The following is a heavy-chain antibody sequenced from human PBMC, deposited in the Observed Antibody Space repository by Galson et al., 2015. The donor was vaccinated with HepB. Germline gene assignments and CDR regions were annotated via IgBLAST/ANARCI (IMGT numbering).Heavy chain of an antibody. CDR1: GYTFTSYD. CDR3: ARGHYGDYDFDY. CDR2: MNPNSGNT. V-gene: IGHV1-8*01. J-gene: IGHJ4*02. D-gene: IGHD4-17*01. Sequence: SVKVSCKASGYTFTSYDINWVRQATGQGLEWMGWMNPNSGNTGYAQKFQGRVTMTRNTSISTAYMELSSLRSEDTAVYYCARGHYGDYDFDYWGQGTLVTVSS.